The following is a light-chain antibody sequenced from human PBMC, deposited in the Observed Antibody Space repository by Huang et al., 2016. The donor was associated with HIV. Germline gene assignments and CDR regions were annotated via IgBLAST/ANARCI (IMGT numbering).Light chain of an antibody. CDR1: QDIANS. Sequence: DIQMTQTPSAMSASVGDIVTITCRASQDIANSLAWFQQKPGKGTRPLIYGTSTLRSGVPSRFSDSGSGTEFTLTISSLQPEDFATYYCLQHNTYPCMFGQGTKVEVK. CDR3: LQHNTYPCM. CDR2: GTS. J-gene: IGKJ1*01. V-gene: IGKV1-17*03.